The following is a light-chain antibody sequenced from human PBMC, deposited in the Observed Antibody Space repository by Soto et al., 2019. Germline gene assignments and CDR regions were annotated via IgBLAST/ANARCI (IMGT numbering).Light chain of an antibody. CDR2: GVT. V-gene: IGLV2-11*01. CDR1: SSDVGGYDY. Sequence: QSALTEPRSVSGSPGQSVTISCTETSSDVGGYDYVSWYQQHPGKAPKLMIYGVTKRPSGVPDRFSGSKSGNTASLTISGLQAEDESDYYCCSHGGRHSYVFGTGTKLTVL. J-gene: IGLJ1*01. CDR3: CSHGGRHSYV.